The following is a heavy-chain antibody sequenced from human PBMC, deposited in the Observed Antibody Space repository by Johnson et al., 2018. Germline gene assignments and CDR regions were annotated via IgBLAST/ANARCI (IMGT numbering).Heavy chain of an antibody. V-gene: IGHV3-21*01. Sequence: VQLVESGGGLVKPGGSLRLSCAASGFTFSSYSMNWVRQAPGKGLEWVSSIRCSSSYMYYADSVKGRFTISRDNAKNSLYLQMNSLRAEDTAVYYGARDQGGVMDVWGQGTTVTVSS. D-gene: IGHD3-16*01. CDR3: ARDQGGVMDV. J-gene: IGHJ6*02. CDR1: GFTFSSYS. CDR2: IRCSSSYM.